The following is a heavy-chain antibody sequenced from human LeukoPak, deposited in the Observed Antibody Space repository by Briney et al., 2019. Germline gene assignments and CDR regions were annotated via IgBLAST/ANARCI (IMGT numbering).Heavy chain of an antibody. CDR2: ISASGGEK. D-gene: IGHD2-21*01. V-gene: IGHV3-23*01. CDR1: GFTFSSHG. CDR3: AKIGVIGLWYFDY. J-gene: IGHJ4*02. Sequence: PGGSLRLSCAASGFTFSSHGMSWVRQTPERGLEWVSSISASGGEKFYADSVRGRFTISRDNSKNTLYLQMYSLRPEDTAIYYCAKIGVIGLWYFDYWGQGGLVTVSS.